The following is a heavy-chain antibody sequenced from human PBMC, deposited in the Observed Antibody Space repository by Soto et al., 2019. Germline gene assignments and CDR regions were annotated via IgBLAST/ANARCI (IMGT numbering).Heavy chain of an antibody. CDR1: GGSLSSGEYY. CDR2: IYYSGSA. J-gene: IGHJ6*02. V-gene: IGHV4-30-4*01. CDR3: ARATRFYSSGMDV. D-gene: IGHD2-15*01. Sequence: SETLSLTCTVSGGSLSSGEYYWTWIRQPPGKGLEWIGYIYYSGSAYYNPSLKSRFTMSVDTSKNQFDLKLSSLTAADTAVYHCARATRFYSSGMDVWGRGTTVTVSS.